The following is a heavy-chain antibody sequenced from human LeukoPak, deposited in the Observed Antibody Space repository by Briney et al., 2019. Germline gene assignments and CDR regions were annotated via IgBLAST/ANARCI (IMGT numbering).Heavy chain of an antibody. CDR2: IKQDGSDK. D-gene: IGHD1-26*01. Sequence: GGSLRLSCAASGFTFSNYWMSWVRQAPGKGLEWVANIKQDGSDKYYVDSVKGRFTISRDKAKNSLYLQMNSLRVEDTAVYYCARESGSYCLDYWGQGTLVTVSS. J-gene: IGHJ4*02. CDR1: GFTFSNYW. CDR3: ARESGSYCLDY. V-gene: IGHV3-7*01.